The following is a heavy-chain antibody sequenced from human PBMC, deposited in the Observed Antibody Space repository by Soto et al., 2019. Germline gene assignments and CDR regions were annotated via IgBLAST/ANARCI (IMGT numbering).Heavy chain of an antibody. CDR2: VYHNGLT. CDR1: GDSISTNKW. Sequence: PSETLSLTCAVSGDSISTNKWWSWVRQPPGKGLEWIGEVYHNGLTNYNASLKSRVTMSVDTSKNQFSLKLTSVTAADTAIYYCARDVAVPGESDRFDYWGQGTLVTSPQ. D-gene: IGHD6-19*01. J-gene: IGHJ4*02. CDR3: ARDVAVPGESDRFDY. V-gene: IGHV4-4*02.